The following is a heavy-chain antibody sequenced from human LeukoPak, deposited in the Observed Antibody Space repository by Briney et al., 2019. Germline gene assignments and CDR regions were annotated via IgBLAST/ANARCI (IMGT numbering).Heavy chain of an antibody. CDR3: ARVDISTGLSIFDY. V-gene: IGHV4-59*01. CDR1: GGSISSYY. D-gene: IGHD1-14*01. Sequence: KASETLSLTCTVSGGSISSYYWSWIRQPPGKGLEWIGYIYNSGRTNYNPSLKSRVTISEDTSKNQFSLKPFSVAAADTAVYYCARVDISTGLSIFDYWGQGTLVTVSS. CDR2: IYNSGRT. J-gene: IGHJ4*02.